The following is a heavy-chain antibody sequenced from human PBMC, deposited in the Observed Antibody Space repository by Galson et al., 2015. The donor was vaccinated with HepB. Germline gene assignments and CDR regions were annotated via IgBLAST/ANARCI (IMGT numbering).Heavy chain of an antibody. CDR1: GYTFTNYY. D-gene: IGHD2-2*01. CDR2: INPGGDRT. Sequence: SCKASGYTFTNYYMHWVRQAPGQGLEWMGIINPGGDRTNYAQKLQGRVSMTRDTSTSTVYMELSSLRSEDTAVYYCGRGEYQLLSSFSYYGMDVWGQGTTVTVSS. V-gene: IGHV1-46*04. J-gene: IGHJ6*02. CDR3: GRGEYQLLSSFSYYGMDV.